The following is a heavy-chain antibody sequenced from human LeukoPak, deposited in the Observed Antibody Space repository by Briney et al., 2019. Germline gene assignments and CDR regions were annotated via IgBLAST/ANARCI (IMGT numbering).Heavy chain of an antibody. D-gene: IGHD3-10*01. CDR1: GYTFTSYY. V-gene: IGHV1-46*01. J-gene: IGHJ4*02. CDR2: IKPSGGSI. Sequence: ASVKVSCKASGYTFTSYYIHWVRQAPGLGLQWMGMIKPSGGSIRYEQNFQGRVTMTRDTSTSTVYMELSSLTSEDTAVYYCARGWFGELFLLYYWGQGTLVTVSS. CDR3: ARGWFGELFLLYY.